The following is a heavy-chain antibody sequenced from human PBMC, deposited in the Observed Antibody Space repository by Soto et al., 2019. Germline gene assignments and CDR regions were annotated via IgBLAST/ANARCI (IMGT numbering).Heavy chain of an antibody. CDR3: TRDLETHYYDSSGYCRFDY. D-gene: IGHD3-22*01. CDR2: IRSKAYGGTT. J-gene: IGHJ4*02. CDR1: GFTFGDYA. Sequence: GGSLRLSCTASGFTFGDYAMSWVRQAPGKGLEWVGFIRSKAYGGTTEYAASVKGRFTISRDDSKSIAYLQMNSLKTEDAAVYYCTRDLETHYYDSSGYCRFDYWGQGTLVTVSS. V-gene: IGHV3-49*04.